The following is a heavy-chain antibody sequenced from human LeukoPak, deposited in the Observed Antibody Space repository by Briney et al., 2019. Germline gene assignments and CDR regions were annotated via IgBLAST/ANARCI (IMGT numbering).Heavy chain of an antibody. V-gene: IGHV3-30*18. Sequence: GGSLRLSCAASGFTFSSYGMHWVCQAPGKGLEWVAVISYDGSNKYYADSVKGRFTISRDNSKNTLYLQMNSLRAEDTAVYYCAKDAAGPEYRGQGTLVTVSS. CDR1: GFTFSSYG. CDR2: ISYDGSNK. J-gene: IGHJ4*02. D-gene: IGHD6-13*01. CDR3: AKDAAGPEY.